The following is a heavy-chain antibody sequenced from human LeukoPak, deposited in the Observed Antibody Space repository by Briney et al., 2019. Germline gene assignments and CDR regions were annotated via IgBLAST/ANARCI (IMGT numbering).Heavy chain of an antibody. V-gene: IGHV3-30-3*01. J-gene: IGHJ4*02. D-gene: IGHD1-14*01. Sequence: PGKSLKLSCAASGIAFSSNGVHWVRQAPGKGLEWVAVLSYHGNNKYYADSVKGRFTISRDIANNSLSLQMTGLRADDTAIYFCVRPEDLGTLYYWGQGILVTVSS. CDR3: VRPEDLGTLYY. CDR2: LSYHGNNK. CDR1: GIAFSSNG.